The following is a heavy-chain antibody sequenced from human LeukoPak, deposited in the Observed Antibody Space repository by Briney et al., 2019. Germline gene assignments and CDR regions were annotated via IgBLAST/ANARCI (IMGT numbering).Heavy chain of an antibody. V-gene: IGHV3-30*02. CDR1: GFTFSSYG. CDR2: IRYDGSNK. J-gene: IGHJ6*02. CDR3: ARNRAGDYYYGMDV. Sequence: GGSLRLSCAASGFTFSSYGMHWVRQAPGKGLEWVAFIRYDGSNKYYADSVKGRFTISRDNSKNTLYLQMNSLRAEDTAVYYCARNRAGDYYYGMDVWGQGTTVTVSS. D-gene: IGHD3-10*01.